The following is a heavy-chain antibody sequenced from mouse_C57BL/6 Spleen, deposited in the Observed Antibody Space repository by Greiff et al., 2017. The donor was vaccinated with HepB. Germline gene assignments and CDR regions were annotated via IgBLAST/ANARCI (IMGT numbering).Heavy chain of an antibody. J-gene: IGHJ2*01. V-gene: IGHV5-4*01. CDR1: GFTFSSYA. CDR2: ISDGGSYT. D-gene: IGHD3-1*01. Sequence: EVKVVESGGGLVKPGGSLKLSCAASGFTFSSYAMSWVRQTPEKRLEWVATISDGGSYTYYPDNVKGRFTISRDNAKNNLYLQMSHLKSEDTAMYYCARDHRHFDYWGQGTTLTVSS. CDR3: ARDHRHFDY.